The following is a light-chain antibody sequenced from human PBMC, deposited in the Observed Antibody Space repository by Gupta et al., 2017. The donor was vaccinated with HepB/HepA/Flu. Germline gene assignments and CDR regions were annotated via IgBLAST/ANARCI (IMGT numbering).Light chain of an antibody. CDR1: QDISNY. CDR2: DAS. V-gene: IGKV1-33*01. Sequence: DIHMTQSPSSLSASVGDRVTITCQASQDISNYLHWYQQKPGKAPKLLIYDASKVEKGVPSRFSGSGYGTDFTFTISSRQPEDIAKYYCQHEDTLPFPFGHGTKVDIK. CDR3: QHEDTLPFP. J-gene: IGKJ3*01.